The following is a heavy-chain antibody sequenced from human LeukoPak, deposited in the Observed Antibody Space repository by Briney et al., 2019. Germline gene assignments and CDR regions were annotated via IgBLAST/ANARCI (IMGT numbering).Heavy chain of an antibody. V-gene: IGHV4-4*07. Sequence: SETLSLTCTVSGGSISSYYWSWIRQPAGKGLEWIGRIYNSGSTDHNPSLKSRVTMSLDTSKNQFSLNLNSVTAADTAVYYCARGLRSSGYNVWGKGTTVTVSS. CDR3: ARGLRSSGYNV. J-gene: IGHJ6*03. D-gene: IGHD6-19*01. CDR1: GGSISSYY. CDR2: IYNSGST.